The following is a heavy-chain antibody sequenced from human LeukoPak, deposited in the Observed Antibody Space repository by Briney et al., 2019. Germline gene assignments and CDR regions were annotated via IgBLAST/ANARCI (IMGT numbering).Heavy chain of an antibody. CDR3: TRAWFGESSFDY. V-gene: IGHV3-30*04. J-gene: IGHJ4*02. CDR1: GFNFSSYA. D-gene: IGHD3-10*01. CDR2: ISYDGSKK. Sequence: GGSLRLSCAASGFNFSSYAMHWVRQAPGKGLEWVVVISYDGSKKYYADSVKGRFTISRDNSKNTLYLQMNSLRGEDTAVFYCTRAWFGESSFDYWGQGTLVTVSS.